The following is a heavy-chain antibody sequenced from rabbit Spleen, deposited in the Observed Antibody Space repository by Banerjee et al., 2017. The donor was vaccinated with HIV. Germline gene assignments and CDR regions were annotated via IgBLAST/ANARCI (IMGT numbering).Heavy chain of an antibody. V-gene: IGHV1S45*01. CDR3: VRGINVDYVDL. CDR2: IYAGSSGST. Sequence: QQQLVESGGGLVKPGASLTLTCTASGFSFSIGYWMCWVRQAPGKGLEWIACIYAGSSGSTYYASWAKGRFTISKTSSTTVTLQMTSLTAADTATYFCVRGINVDYVDLWGPGTLVTVS. J-gene: IGHJ4*01. CDR1: GFSFSIGYW. D-gene: IGHD2-1*01.